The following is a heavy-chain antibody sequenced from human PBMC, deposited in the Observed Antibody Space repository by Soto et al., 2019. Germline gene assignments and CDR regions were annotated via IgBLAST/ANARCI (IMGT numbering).Heavy chain of an antibody. J-gene: IGHJ4*02. V-gene: IGHV3-23*01. Sequence: EVQLLESGGGLVQPGGSLRLSCAASGFTFTNYVMTWVRQAPGKGLEWVSSISGSGTITYYADSVKGRFTISRDNSKNTLSLQMNSLSAEDTAVYYCAKDFYRDAYTTGFFDYWGQGTLVTVSS. CDR1: GFTFTNYV. CDR2: ISGSGTIT. D-gene: IGHD4-4*01. CDR3: AKDFYRDAYTTGFFDY.